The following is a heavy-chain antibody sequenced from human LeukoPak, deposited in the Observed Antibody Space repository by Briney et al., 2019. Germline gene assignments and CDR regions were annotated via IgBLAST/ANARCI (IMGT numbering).Heavy chain of an antibody. J-gene: IGHJ4*02. D-gene: IGHD3-22*01. CDR2: IGSSSAYI. Sequence: KTGGSLRLSCAASGFTFSRYSMNWVRQAPGQGLEWVSSIGSSSAYIYYADSVRGRFTISRDNANHSVYLQMNSLRAEDTAVYYCARGYDDSGYSSGYWGQGSLVTVSS. CDR1: GFTFSRYS. V-gene: IGHV3-21*01. CDR3: ARGYDDSGYSSGY.